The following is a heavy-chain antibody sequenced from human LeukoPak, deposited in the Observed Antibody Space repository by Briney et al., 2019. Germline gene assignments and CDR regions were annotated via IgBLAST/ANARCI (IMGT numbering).Heavy chain of an antibody. CDR1: GYTFTSYG. V-gene: IGHV1-8*02. CDR2: MNPNSGNT. J-gene: IGHJ4*02. D-gene: IGHD5-18*01. CDR3: VRGGYRYDH. Sequence: ASVKVSCKASGYTFTSYGISWVRQATGQGLEWMGWMNPNSGNTGYAQKFQGRVTTTRNTSISTAYMELSSLRSEDTAVYYCVRGGYRYDHWGQGTLVTVSS.